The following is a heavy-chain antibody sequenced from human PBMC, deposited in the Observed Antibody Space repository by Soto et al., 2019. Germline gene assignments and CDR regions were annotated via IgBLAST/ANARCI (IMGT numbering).Heavy chain of an antibody. D-gene: IGHD2-2*01. CDR2: INVYNGNK. CDR1: GYTFRSYS. J-gene: IGHJ5*02. Sequence: QVQLVQSGAEVKKPGASVKVSCKTSGYTFRSYSISWVRQAPGQGLEWMGWINVYNGNKKYAQNLQGRVTMTTDTSTSTACMELRSLRSDDTAVYYCARDLAVGWFDPWGQGTLVTVSS. CDR3: ARDLAVGWFDP. V-gene: IGHV1-18*01.